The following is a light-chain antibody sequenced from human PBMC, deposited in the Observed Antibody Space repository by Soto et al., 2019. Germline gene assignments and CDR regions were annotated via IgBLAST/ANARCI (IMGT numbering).Light chain of an antibody. CDR3: QQANSFTLT. V-gene: IGKV1-12*01. J-gene: IGKJ4*01. Sequence: IQMTQYPSSLSASVGDRVTITCGASQGISSWLAWYQQKPGKAPKLLIYAASSLQSGVPSRLSGSGYGTDLTLTISSLKHEDFATYYCQQANSFTLTFGGGTKVDIK. CDR1: QGISSW. CDR2: AAS.